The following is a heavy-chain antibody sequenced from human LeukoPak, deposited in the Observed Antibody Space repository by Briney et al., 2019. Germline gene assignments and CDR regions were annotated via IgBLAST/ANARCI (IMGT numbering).Heavy chain of an antibody. J-gene: IGHJ4*02. V-gene: IGHV3-9*01. CDR3: AKVRPSSSWYDGFDY. CDR1: GFTFDDYA. D-gene: IGHD6-13*01. Sequence: GRSLRLSCAASGFTFDDYAMHWVRQAPGKGLEGVSGISWNSGSIGYADSVKGRFTISRDNAKNSLYLQMNSLRAEDTALYYCAKVRPSSSWYDGFDYWGQGTLVTVSS. CDR2: ISWNSGSI.